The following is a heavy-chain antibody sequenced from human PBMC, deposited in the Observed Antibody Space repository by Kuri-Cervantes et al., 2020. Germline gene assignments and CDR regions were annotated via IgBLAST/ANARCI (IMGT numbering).Heavy chain of an antibody. D-gene: IGHD2-21*01. CDR1: GFTFSSYA. Sequence: GESLKISCAASGFTFSSYAMSWVRQAPGKGLEWVGRIKSKSDGGTTDYAAPVKGRFTISRDDSRNTLYLQMNSLKTEDTAVYYCTTLIACWGRGTLVTVSS. J-gene: IGHJ4*02. V-gene: IGHV3-15*01. CDR3: TTLIAC. CDR2: IKSKSDGGTT.